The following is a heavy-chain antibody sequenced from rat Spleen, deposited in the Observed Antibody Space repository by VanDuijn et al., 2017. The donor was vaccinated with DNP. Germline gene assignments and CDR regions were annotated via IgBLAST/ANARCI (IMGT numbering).Heavy chain of an antibody. Sequence: EVQLVESGGDLVQPGRSLKVSCVASGFTFSNYWMAWIRQVPGKGLEWVASMTRSGGSTFYPDSVKGRFTVSRDNAKSTLYLQMDSLRSEDTATYYCARQNYYSGYYWYFDFWGPGTMVTVSS. J-gene: IGHJ1*01. D-gene: IGHD1-1*01. CDR3: ARQNYYSGYYWYFDF. CDR1: GFTFSNYW. V-gene: IGHV5-31*01. CDR2: MTRSGGST.